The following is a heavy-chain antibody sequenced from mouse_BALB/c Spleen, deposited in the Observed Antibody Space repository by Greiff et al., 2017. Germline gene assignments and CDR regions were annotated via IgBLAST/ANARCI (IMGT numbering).Heavy chain of an antibody. CDR1: GFTFSSYG. J-gene: IGHJ2*01. V-gene: IGHV5-6-3*01. Sequence: EVKLMESGGGLVQPGGSLKLSCAASGFTFSSYGMSWVRQTPDKRLELVATINSNGGSTYYPDSVKGRFTISRDNAKNTLYLQMSSLKSEDTAMYYCARVYYGNFDYWGQGTTLTVSS. D-gene: IGHD2-1*01. CDR3: ARVYYGNFDY. CDR2: INSNGGST.